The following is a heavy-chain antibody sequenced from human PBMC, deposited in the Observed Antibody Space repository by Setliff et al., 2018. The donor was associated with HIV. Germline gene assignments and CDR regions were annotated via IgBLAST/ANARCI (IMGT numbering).Heavy chain of an antibody. J-gene: IGHJ4*02. Sequence: LSLTCAVYNGSFSGYYWTWIRQPPGKGLEWIGEINDSGSTNYSPSLKSRVTISVDASRNQFSLRLSSVTAADTAVYYCAAWGPRYSYAPYFFDSWGQGTLGTVSS. CDR3: AAWGPRYSYAPYFFDS. D-gene: IGHD5-18*01. V-gene: IGHV4-34*01. CDR1: NGSFSGYY. CDR2: INDSGST.